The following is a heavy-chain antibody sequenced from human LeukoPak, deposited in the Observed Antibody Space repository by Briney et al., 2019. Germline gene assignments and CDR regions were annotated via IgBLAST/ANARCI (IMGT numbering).Heavy chain of an antibody. Sequence: GGSLRLSCAASGFTFSSYAMSWVRQAPGKGLEWVSAISGSGGSTYYADSVKGRFTISRDNSKNTLYLQMNSLRAEDTAVYYCAKVRAVADQNFDYWGQRTLVTVSS. CDR3: AKVRAVADQNFDY. V-gene: IGHV3-23*01. CDR2: ISGSGGST. CDR1: GFTFSSYA. J-gene: IGHJ4*02. D-gene: IGHD6-19*01.